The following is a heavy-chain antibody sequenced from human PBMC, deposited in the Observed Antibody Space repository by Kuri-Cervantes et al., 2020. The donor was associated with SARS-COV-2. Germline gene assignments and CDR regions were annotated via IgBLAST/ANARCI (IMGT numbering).Heavy chain of an antibody. CDR2: IYHSGST. D-gene: IGHD6-25*01. Sequence: GSLRLSCAASGFTFSSYSMNWVRQAPGKGLEWIGSIYHSGSTYYNPSLKSRVTISVDTSKNQFSLKLSSVTAADTAVYYCARVGSALRRDFDYWGQGTLVTVSS. CDR1: GFTFSSYS. V-gene: IGHV4-38-2*01. J-gene: IGHJ4*02. CDR3: ARVGSALRRDFDY.